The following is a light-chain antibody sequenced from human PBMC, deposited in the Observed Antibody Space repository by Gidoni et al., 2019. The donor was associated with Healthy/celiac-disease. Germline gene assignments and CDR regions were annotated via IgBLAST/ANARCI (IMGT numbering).Light chain of an antibody. J-gene: IGKJ4*01. CDR3: QQLNSYPGLT. V-gene: IGKV1-9*01. Sequence: QLTQSPSSLSASVGDRVTITCRDSQGISSYLAWYQQKPGKAPKLLIYAASTLQSGVPSRFSGSGSGTDFTLTISSLQPEDFATYYCQQLNSYPGLTFGGGTKVEIK. CDR2: AAS. CDR1: QGISSY.